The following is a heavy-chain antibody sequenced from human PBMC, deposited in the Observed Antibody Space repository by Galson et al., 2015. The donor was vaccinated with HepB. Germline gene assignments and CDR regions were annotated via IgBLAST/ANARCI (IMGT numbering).Heavy chain of an antibody. CDR1: GGTFSSYA. V-gene: IGHV1-69*13. Sequence: SVKVSCKASGGTFSSYAISWVRQAPGQGLEWMGGIIPIFGTANYAQKFQGRVTITADESTSTAYMELSSLRSEDTAVYYCASSYYDILTGYDNPTFDYWGQGTLVTVSS. CDR3: ASSYYDILTGYDNPTFDY. D-gene: IGHD3-9*01. CDR2: IIPIFGTA. J-gene: IGHJ4*02.